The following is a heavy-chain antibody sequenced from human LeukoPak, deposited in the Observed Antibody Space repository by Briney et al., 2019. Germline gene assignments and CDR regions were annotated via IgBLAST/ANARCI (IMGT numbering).Heavy chain of an antibody. CDR2: INQYGTEK. J-gene: IGHJ5*02. D-gene: IGHD4-17*01. V-gene: IGHV3-7*01. CDR1: GFSSSDYW. CDR3: ARDPDSGDAYNWFDP. Sequence: PGGSLRLSCVASGFSSSDYWVSWVRQTPGKGLEWLANINQYGTEKYYADSMKGRFTISRDNAKNSLYLQMNSLRVEDSGVYYCARDPDSGDAYNWFDPWGQGTQVTVSS.